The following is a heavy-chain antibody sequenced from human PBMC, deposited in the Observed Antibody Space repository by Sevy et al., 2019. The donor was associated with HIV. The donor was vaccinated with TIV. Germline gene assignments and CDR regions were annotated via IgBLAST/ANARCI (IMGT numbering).Heavy chain of an antibody. CDR1: GFTFSSYS. CDR3: ARAPGDIVVVVAATPDNWFDP. V-gene: IGHV3-48*01. CDR2: ISSSSSTI. J-gene: IGHJ5*02. Sequence: GGYLRLSCAASGFTFSSYSMNWVRQAPGKGLEWVSYISSSSSTIYYADSVKGRFTFSRDNANNSLYLQMNSLIAEDTAVYYCARAPGDIVVVVAATPDNWFDPWGQGTLVTVSS. D-gene: IGHD2-15*01.